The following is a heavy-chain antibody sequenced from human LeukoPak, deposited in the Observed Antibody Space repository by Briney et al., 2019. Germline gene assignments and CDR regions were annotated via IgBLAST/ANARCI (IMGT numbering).Heavy chain of an antibody. CDR2: INHSGTS. CDR3: VRGGKWFGELLCFGTTVYYFDS. J-gene: IGHJ4*02. V-gene: IGHV4-34*01. Sequence: KASETLSLTCAVYGGSFSGYQWGWIRQPPGKGLEWIGEINHSGTSKYNPSLKSRLTILVDTSKNQFSLKLSSVTAADTAVYYCVRGGKWFGELLCFGTTVYYFDSWGQGTLVAVSS. CDR1: GGSFSGYQ. D-gene: IGHD3-10*01.